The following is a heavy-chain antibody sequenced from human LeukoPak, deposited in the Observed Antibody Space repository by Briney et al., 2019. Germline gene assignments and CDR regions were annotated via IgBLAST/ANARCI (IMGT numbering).Heavy chain of an antibody. Sequence: GGSLRLSCAAASGFTFSPYSMTWVRQAPGKGLEWVSTISGNGANTYYGDSVKGRFTISRDNSKNTLYLQMNSLRVDDTAVYYCVKGGVVNWIDPWGQGTLVTVSS. V-gene: IGHV3-23*01. CDR2: ISGNGANT. J-gene: IGHJ5*02. D-gene: IGHD3-22*01. CDR1: GFTFSPYS. CDR3: VKGGVVNWIDP.